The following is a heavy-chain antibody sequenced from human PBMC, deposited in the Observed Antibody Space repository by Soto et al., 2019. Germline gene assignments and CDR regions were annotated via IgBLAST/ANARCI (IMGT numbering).Heavy chain of an antibody. CDR3: AESGYSSSWFLAY. CDR1: GFTFTSYG. V-gene: IGHV1-18*01. CDR2: ISGYNGNT. D-gene: IGHD6-13*01. Sequence: QVQLVQSGAEVQKPGASVKVSCKTSGFTFTSYGITWVRQAPGRGLEWMGWISGYNGNTNYAQRLQGRVAMTTDTSTSTAYMELRSLTSDDTAVYYCAESGYSSSWFLAYWGQGTLVTVSS. J-gene: IGHJ4*02.